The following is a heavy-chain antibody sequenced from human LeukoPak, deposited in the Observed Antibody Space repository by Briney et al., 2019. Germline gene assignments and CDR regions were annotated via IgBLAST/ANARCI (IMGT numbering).Heavy chain of an antibody. V-gene: IGHV3-49*04. Sequence: GGSPRLSSAPPRFTSRTSGPHCVPHTPRKGRGRGGFIISKADGGTTEYAASVKGRFTISRDDSRSIAYLQMNSPKTEDTAVYYCTRGRVVVMTFDYWGQGTLVTVSS. J-gene: IGHJ4*02. D-gene: IGHD3-22*01. CDR1: RFTSRTSG. CDR2: IISKADGGTT. CDR3: TRGRVVVMTFDY.